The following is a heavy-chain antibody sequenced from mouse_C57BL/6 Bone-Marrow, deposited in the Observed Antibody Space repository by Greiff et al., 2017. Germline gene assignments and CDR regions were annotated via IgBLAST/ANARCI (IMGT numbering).Heavy chain of an antibody. V-gene: IGHV6-3*01. CDR3: TGRGRVLLRD. D-gene: IGHD1-1*01. Sequence: EVKLVESGGGLVQPGGSMKLSCVASGFTFSNYWMNWVRQSPEKGLEWVAQIRLKSDNYATNYAESVKGRFTISRDDSKSSVYLHMNNLRAEDAGIYYGTGRGRVLLRDWGQGTTLTVSS. CDR1: GFTFSNYW. CDR2: IRLKSDNYAT. J-gene: IGHJ2*01.